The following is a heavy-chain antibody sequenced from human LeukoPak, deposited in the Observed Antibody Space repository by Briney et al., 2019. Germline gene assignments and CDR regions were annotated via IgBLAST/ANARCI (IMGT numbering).Heavy chain of an antibody. CDR1: GGSVSSSDYH. J-gene: IGHJ5*02. D-gene: IGHD2-2*01. Sequence: SQSLSLTCPVSGGSVSSSDYHWAWIRQPPGKGLPSIGSMDDGGSTYYHPSLKNRVTISVDTSKNQSTLKLSSVTAADTAVYFCAKDARSRCSSTSCPIDHWGQGTLVTVSS. CDR3: AKDARSRCSSTSCPIDH. V-gene: IGHV4-39*06. CDR2: MDDGGST.